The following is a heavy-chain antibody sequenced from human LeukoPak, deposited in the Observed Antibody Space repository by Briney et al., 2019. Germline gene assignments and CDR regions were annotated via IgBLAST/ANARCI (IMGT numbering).Heavy chain of an antibody. V-gene: IGHV4-4*09. CDR3: ARLRRQQLHNWLDP. D-gene: IGHD6-13*01. CDR2: IYTSGST. CDR1: GGSISSYY. J-gene: IGHJ5*02. Sequence: PSETLSLTCTVSGGSISSYYWSWIRQPPGKGLEWIGYIYTSGSTNYNPSLKSRVTISVDTSKNQFSLKLSSVTAADTAVYYCARLRRQQLHNWLDPWGQGTLVTVSS.